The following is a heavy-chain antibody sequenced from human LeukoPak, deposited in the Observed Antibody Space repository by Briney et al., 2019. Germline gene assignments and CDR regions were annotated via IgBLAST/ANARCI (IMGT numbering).Heavy chain of an antibody. D-gene: IGHD3-10*01. V-gene: IGHV3-30*18. J-gene: IGHJ4*02. CDR3: AKDGGFDY. CDR1: GFTVSSNY. Sequence: PGGSLRLSCAASGFTVSSNYMSWVRQAPGKGLEWVAVISYDGSNKYYADSVKGRFTISRDNSKNTLYLQMNSLRAEDTAVYYCAKDGGFDYWGQGTLVTVSS. CDR2: ISYDGSNK.